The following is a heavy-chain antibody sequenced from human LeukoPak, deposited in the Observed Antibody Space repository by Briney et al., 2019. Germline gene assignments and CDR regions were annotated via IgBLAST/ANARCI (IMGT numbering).Heavy chain of an antibody. V-gene: IGHV4-59*01. CDR2: ISYSGGT. CDR3: ARVSAAAIDP. CDR1: GGSISNYY. D-gene: IGHD6-13*01. Sequence: SETLSLTCTVSGGSISNYYWSWIRQPPGKGLECIGYISYSGGTKFNPSLKSRVTISLDTSKNQFSLKLSSVTAADTAVYYCARVSAAAIDPWGQGTLVTVSS. J-gene: IGHJ5*02.